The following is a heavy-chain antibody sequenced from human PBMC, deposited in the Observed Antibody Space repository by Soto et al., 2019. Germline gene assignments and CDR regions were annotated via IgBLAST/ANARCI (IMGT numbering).Heavy chain of an antibody. CDR2: IDYSGRA. Sequence: QVQLQESGPGLVKPSQTLSLTCTVSGGSISSGDQYWTWIRQPPGKGLEWIGYIDYSGRAFYNPSLESRLIISLDTSMNQFSLKLTSVTAADTAVYYCARDRAHLYESRGGIDYWGRGILVTVSS. V-gene: IGHV4-30-4*01. CDR1: GGSISSGDQY. D-gene: IGHD3-22*01. J-gene: IGHJ4*02. CDR3: ARDRAHLYESRGGIDY.